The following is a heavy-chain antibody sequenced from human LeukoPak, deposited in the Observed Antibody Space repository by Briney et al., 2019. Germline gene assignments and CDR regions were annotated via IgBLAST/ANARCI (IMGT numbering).Heavy chain of an antibody. CDR3: ARRIAAAGHFDY. D-gene: IGHD6-13*01. Sequence: ASVKVSCQASGYTFTSYYMRWVRQAPGQGLEWMGRINPNSGGTNYAQKFQGRVTMTRDTSISTAYMELSSLRSDDTAVFYCARRIAAAGHFDYWGQGTLVTVSS. J-gene: IGHJ4*02. V-gene: IGHV1-2*06. CDR1: GYTFTSYY. CDR2: INPNSGGT.